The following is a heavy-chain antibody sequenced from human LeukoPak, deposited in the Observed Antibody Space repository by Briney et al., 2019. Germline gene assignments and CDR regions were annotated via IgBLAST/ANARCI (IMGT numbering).Heavy chain of an antibody. Sequence: SETLSLTCSVSRRSMSSYYWNWIRNTQGKGLEWIGYIYNKGSTNYCTSFKSRVTISLDPSKQQIFLNMNSVTAADTAVYYCGRAEELYVGSPPLYYYFLDVWGKGTTVTVSS. CDR3: GRAEELYVGSPPLYYYFLDV. CDR1: RRSMSSYY. V-gene: IGHV4-4*09. D-gene: IGHD1-26*01. CDR2: IYNKGST. J-gene: IGHJ6*03.